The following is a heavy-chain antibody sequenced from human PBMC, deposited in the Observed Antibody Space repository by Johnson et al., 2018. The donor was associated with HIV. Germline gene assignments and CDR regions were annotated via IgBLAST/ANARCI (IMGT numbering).Heavy chain of an antibody. V-gene: IGHV3-30*03. CDR2: ISYDGSNK. Sequence: QVQLVESGGGLIQPGGSLRLSCAASGFTVSSNYMSWVRQAPGKGLEWVAVISYDGSNKYYAASVKGRFTISRDNSKNTLYLQMNSLKTEDTAVYYCATSTASDALDIWGQGTMVTVSS. D-gene: IGHD1-1*01. CDR1: GFTVSSNY. J-gene: IGHJ3*02. CDR3: ATSTASDALDI.